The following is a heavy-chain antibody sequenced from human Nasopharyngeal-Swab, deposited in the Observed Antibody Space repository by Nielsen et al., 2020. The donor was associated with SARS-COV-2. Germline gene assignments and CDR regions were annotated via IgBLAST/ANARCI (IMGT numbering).Heavy chain of an antibody. J-gene: IGHJ4*01. V-gene: IGHV3-21*01. D-gene: IGHD3-9*01. CDR3: VRDGYFDWSFGY. CDR2: IRTTSDYI. Sequence: GDYLKISCAASGFTFTDYVMNWVRQAPGKGLEWVSSIRTTSDYIYYADSVKGRFTISRDNARNSLHVQMHSLRADDTAVYYCVRDGYFDWSFGYWGQGTLVTVSS. CDR1: GFTFTDYV.